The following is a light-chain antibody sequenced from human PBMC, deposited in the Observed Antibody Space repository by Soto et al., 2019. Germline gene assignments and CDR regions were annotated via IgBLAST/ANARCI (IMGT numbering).Light chain of an antibody. CDR3: AAWDDSLSGVV. V-gene: IGLV1-44*01. CDR2: SDN. CDR1: SSNIGTNP. Sequence: QSVLTQPPSASGTPGQRVTISCSGSSSNIGTNPVNWYQGLPGTAPKLLMYSDNQRPSGVPDRFSGSKSGTSASLAISGLQSEDEADYYCAAWDDSLSGVVFGGGTKVTVL. J-gene: IGLJ2*01.